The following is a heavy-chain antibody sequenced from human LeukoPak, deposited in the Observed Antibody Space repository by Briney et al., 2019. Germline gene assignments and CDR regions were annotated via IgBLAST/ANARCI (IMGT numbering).Heavy chain of an antibody. V-gene: IGHV3-23*01. D-gene: IGHD1/OR15-1a*01. J-gene: IGHJ4*02. CDR2: ISGSGGST. CDR1: GFPFSSYA. CDR3: PKDLPPARTKSYYFDY. Sequence: GGSLRPSCAASGFPFSSYAMSWVRQAPGQGLEWVSAISGSGGSTYYADSVKGRFTISRDNSKNTLYLQMNSLRAEDTAVYYCPKDLPPARTKSYYFDYWGQGTLVTVSS.